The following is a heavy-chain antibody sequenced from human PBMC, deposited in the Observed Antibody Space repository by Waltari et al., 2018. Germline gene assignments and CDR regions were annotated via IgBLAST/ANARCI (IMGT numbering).Heavy chain of an antibody. CDR1: RYTFSGYD. CDR2: MNPNSGNT. D-gene: IGHD7-27*01. V-gene: IGHV1-8*03. Sequence: QVQLVQSGAEVKKPGASVKVSCKTSRYTFSGYDFTWVRQATGQGLEWMGRMNPNSGNTADAERFQGRVTITRNTSISTAYMELSSLRSEDTAVYYCTTGNFLSGDEESWGLGTLVTVSS. CDR3: TTGNFLSGDEES. J-gene: IGHJ5*02.